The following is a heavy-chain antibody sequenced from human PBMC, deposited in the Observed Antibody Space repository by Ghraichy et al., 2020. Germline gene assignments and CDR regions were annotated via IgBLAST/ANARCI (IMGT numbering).Heavy chain of an antibody. CDR1: GFTFDDYA. Sequence: GGSLRLSCAASGFTFDDYAMHWVRQAPGKGLEWVSGISWNSGSIGYADSVKGRFTISRDNAKNSLYLQMNSLRAEDMALYYCAKVMATRGRGGDAFDIWGQGTMVTVSS. CDR2: ISWNSGSI. CDR3: AKVMATRGRGGDAFDI. D-gene: IGHD5-12*01. V-gene: IGHV3-9*03. J-gene: IGHJ3*02.